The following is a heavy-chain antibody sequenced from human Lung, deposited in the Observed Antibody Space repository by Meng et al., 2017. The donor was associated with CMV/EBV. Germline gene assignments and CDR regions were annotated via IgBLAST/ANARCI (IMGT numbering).Heavy chain of an antibody. CDR3: VKDDDYHDSSGYFEY. D-gene: IGHD3-22*01. CDR1: GFRFDGFA. Sequence: GGSLRLSCAASGFRFDGFAMHWVRQVPGKGLEWVAGISWNSDNTGYAESVKGRFIISRDNARNSLYLQMNSLRPEDTALSYCVKDDDYHDSSGYFEYWGQGTLVTVSS. J-gene: IGHJ4*02. CDR2: ISWNSDNT. V-gene: IGHV3-9*01.